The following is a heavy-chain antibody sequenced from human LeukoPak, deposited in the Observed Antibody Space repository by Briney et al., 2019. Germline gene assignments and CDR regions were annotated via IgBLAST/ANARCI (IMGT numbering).Heavy chain of an antibody. Sequence: PGGSLRLSCAASGFTFSSYAMHWVRQAPGKGLEWVAVISYDGSNKYYADSVKGRFTISRDNSKNTLYLQMNSLRAEDTAVYYCARGVARNYDILTGYSLEYWGQGTLVTVSS. CDR3: ARGVARNYDILTGYSLEY. CDR2: ISYDGSNK. CDR1: GFTFSSYA. J-gene: IGHJ4*02. D-gene: IGHD3-9*01. V-gene: IGHV3-30-3*01.